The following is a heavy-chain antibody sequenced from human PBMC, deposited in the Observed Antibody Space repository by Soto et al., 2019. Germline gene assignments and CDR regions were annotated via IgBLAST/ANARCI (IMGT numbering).Heavy chain of an antibody. CDR3: ARGWKTGTKGVSRAFDI. V-gene: IGHV1-2*04. D-gene: IGHD1-1*01. Sequence: ASVKVSCKASGYTFTGYYMHWVRQAPGQGLEWMGWINPNSGGTNYAQKFQGWVTMTRDTSISTAYMELSRLRSDDTAVYYCARGWKTGTKGVSRAFDIWGQGTMVTVSS. J-gene: IGHJ3*02. CDR2: INPNSGGT. CDR1: GYTFTGYY.